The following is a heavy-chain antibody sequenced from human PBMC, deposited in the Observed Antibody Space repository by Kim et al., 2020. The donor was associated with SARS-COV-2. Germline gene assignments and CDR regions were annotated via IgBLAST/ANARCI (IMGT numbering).Heavy chain of an antibody. Sequence: GGSLRLSCAASGFTFSSYGMHWVRQAPGKGLEWVAVISYDGSNKYYAYSVKGRFTISRDNSKNTLYLQMNSLRAEDTAVYYCAKEYDFWSGYYLYGMDVWGQGTTVTVSS. CDR3: AKEYDFWSGYYLYGMDV. V-gene: IGHV3-30*18. J-gene: IGHJ6*02. CDR1: GFTFSSYG. CDR2: ISYDGSNK. D-gene: IGHD3-3*01.